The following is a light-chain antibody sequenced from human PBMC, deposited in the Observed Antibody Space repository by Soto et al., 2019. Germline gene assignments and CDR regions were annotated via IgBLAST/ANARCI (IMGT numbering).Light chain of an antibody. J-gene: IGKJ2*01. V-gene: IGKV3-15*01. CDR2: GAS. CDR1: QSVSTY. Sequence: EGGRTQSPPTLSVSPGERATLSCRASQSVSTYLAWYRQTPGQAPRLIIYGASTRATGIPARFSGSGSGTEFTLTISSLQSEDFAVYYCQQYNNWPPYTFGQGTKVDIK. CDR3: QQYNNWPPYT.